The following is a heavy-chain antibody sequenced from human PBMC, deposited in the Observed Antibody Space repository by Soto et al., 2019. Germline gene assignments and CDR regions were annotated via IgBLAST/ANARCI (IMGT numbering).Heavy chain of an antibody. J-gene: IGHJ4*02. CDR2: ISGSGGST. D-gene: IGHD5-12*01. CDR3: ARASGYDLGYFDY. Sequence: PGGSLRLSCAASGFTFSSYAMSWVRQAPGKGLEWVSAISGSGGSTYYADSVKGRFTISRDNSKNTLYLQMNSLRAEDTAVYYCARASGYDLGYFDYWGQGTLVTVSS. CDR1: GFTFSSYA. V-gene: IGHV3-23*01.